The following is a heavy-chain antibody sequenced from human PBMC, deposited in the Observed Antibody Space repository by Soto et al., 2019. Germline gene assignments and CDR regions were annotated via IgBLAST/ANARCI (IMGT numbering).Heavy chain of an antibody. V-gene: IGHV3-21*01. Sequence: GSLRLSCAASGFTFSSYSMNWVRQAPGKGLEWVSSISSSSSYIYYADSVKGRFTISRDNAKNSLYLQMNSLRAEDTAVYYCARDLEEWFGELSYPPWGQGTLVTVSS. CDR3: ARDLEEWFGELSYPP. D-gene: IGHD3-10*01. CDR2: ISSSSSYI. CDR1: GFTFSSYS. J-gene: IGHJ5*02.